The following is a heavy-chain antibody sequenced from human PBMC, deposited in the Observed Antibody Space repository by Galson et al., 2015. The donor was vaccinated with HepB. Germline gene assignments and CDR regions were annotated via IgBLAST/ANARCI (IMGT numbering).Heavy chain of an antibody. V-gene: IGHV1-46*01. CDR1: GYTFTNYY. CDR3: ARAGNSNRGSNYSDY. J-gene: IGHJ4*02. CDR2: INPSGGST. D-gene: IGHD3-10*01. Sequence: SVKVSCKASGYTFTNYYMHWVRQAPGQGLEWMGIINPSGGSTNYPQNFQGRVTMTRDTSTSTVYMEVSSLRSEDTAMYYCARAGNSNRGSNYSDYWGQGTLVTVSS.